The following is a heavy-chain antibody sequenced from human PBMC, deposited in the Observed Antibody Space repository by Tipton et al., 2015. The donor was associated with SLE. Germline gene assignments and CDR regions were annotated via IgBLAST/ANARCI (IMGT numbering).Heavy chain of an antibody. D-gene: IGHD2-2*01. V-gene: IGHV4-59*08. J-gene: IGHJ4*02. CDR3: ARHNPLRGSYFDY. CDR2: IYYSGSA. CDR1: GGSISSHY. Sequence: TLSLTCTVSGGSISSHYWSWIRQPPGKGLEWIGYIYYSGSANYNPSLKSRVTISVDTSKNQFSLKLSSVTAADTAVYYCARHNPLRGSYFDYWGQGTLVTVSS.